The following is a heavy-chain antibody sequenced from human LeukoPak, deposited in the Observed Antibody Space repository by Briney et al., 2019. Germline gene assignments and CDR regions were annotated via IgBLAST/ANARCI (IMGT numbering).Heavy chain of an antibody. CDR3: AKDLSGSLVGATIDY. CDR2: ISGSGRST. Sequence: PGGSLRLSCAVSGFTFSSYAMSWVRQAPGKGLEWVSAISGSGRSTYYADSVKCRFTISRDNSKNTLYLQMNSLSAEDTAVYYCAKDLSGSLVGATIDYWGQGTLVTVSS. D-gene: IGHD1-26*01. V-gene: IGHV3-23*01. CDR1: GFTFSSYA. J-gene: IGHJ4*02.